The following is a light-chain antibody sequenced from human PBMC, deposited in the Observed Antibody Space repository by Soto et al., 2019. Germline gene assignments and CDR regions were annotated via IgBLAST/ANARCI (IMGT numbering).Light chain of an antibody. CDR1: SSNIGSRS. CDR2: NNS. V-gene: IGLV1-44*01. CDR3: CSYAGDYMFV. Sequence: QSVLTQPPSASGTPGQRVTISCSGSSSNIGSRSVNWYQQLPGTAPKLLILNNSQRPSGVPDRFSGSKSGTSASLAISGLQSEDEGDYYCCSYAGDYMFVFGTGTKLTVL. J-gene: IGLJ1*01.